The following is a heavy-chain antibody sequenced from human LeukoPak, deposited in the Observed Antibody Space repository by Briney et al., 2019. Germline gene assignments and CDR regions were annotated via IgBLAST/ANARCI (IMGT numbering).Heavy chain of an antibody. CDR3: ARQSYGYNFDY. J-gene: IGHJ4*02. V-gene: IGHV1-18*01. Sequence: ASVKLSCKASGYTFTSYGISWVRQAPGQGLEWMGWISAYNGNTNYAQKLHGRVTMTTDTSTSTAYMELRSLRSDDTAVYYCARQSYGYNFDYWGQGTLVTVSS. D-gene: IGHD5-24*01. CDR1: GYTFTSYG. CDR2: ISAYNGNT.